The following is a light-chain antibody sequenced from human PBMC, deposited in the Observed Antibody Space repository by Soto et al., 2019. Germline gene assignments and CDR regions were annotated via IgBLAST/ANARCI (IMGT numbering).Light chain of an antibody. J-gene: IGLJ3*02. CDR1: SSNIGAGYD. CDR3: QSYDSSLSGWV. CDR2: GNS. V-gene: IGLV1-40*01. Sequence: QAVVTQPPSVSGAPGQRVTISCTGSSSNIGAGYDVHWYQQLPGTAPKLLIYGNSNRPSGVPDRFSGSKSGTSASLAITGLXAXXEAXYYCQSYDSSLSGWVFGGGTKLTVL.